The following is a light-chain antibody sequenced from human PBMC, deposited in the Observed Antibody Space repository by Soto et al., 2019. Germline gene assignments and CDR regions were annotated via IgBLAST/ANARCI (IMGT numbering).Light chain of an antibody. CDR1: QTISTN. CDR2: GAS. V-gene: IGKV3-15*01. Sequence: EIVMTQSPATLSVSPGERATLSCRASQTISTNLAWYQQKPGQAPRLLIDGASTSATGIPDRVSGSGSGTEFTLTHQSQQSEYFAVYYCQQYNNLPTFGQVTKVEIK. J-gene: IGKJ1*01. CDR3: QQYNNLPT.